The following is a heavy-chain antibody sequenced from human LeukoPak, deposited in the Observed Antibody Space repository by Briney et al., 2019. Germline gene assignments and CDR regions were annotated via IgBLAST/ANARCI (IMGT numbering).Heavy chain of an antibody. V-gene: IGHV1-2*02. J-gene: IGHJ5*02. CDR1: GYTFTGYY. CDR2: INPNSGGT. D-gene: IGHD2-15*01. Sequence: ASVKVSCKASGYTFTGYYMHWVRQAPGQGLGWMGWINPNSGGTNYAQKFQGRVTMTRDTSISTAYMELSRLRSDDTAVYYCAREPDCSGGSCYSKGGNWFDPWGQGTLVTVSS. CDR3: AREPDCSGGSCYSKGGNWFDP.